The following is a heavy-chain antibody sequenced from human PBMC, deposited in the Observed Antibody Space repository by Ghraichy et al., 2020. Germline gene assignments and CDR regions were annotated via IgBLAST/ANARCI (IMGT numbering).Heavy chain of an antibody. CDR3: ARIKRYCSGGSCLYYYYGMDV. Sequence: SETLSLTCTVSGGSVSSGSYYWSWIRQPPGKGLEWIGYIYYSGSTNYNPSLKSRVTISVDTSKNQFSLKLSSVTAADTAVYYCARIKRYCSGGSCLYYYYGMDVWGQGTTVTVSS. V-gene: IGHV4-61*01. CDR2: IYYSGST. CDR1: GGSVSSGSYY. D-gene: IGHD2-15*01. J-gene: IGHJ6*02.